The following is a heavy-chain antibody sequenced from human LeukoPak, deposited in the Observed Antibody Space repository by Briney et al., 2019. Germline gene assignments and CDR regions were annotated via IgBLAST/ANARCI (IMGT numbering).Heavy chain of an antibody. Sequence: GGSLRLSCAASGFTFSSYALSWVRQAPGKGLEWVSVISASGGTTYYADSVKGRFTISRDTSKDTLYLQMHSLRAEDTAVYYCAKGDVLPSYPTFDFWGQGTPVTVSS. J-gene: IGHJ4*02. CDR2: ISASGGTT. D-gene: IGHD3-16*02. CDR1: GFTFSSYA. CDR3: AKGDVLPSYPTFDF. V-gene: IGHV3-23*01.